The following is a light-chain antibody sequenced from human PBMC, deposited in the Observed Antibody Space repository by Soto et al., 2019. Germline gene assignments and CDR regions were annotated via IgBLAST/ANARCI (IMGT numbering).Light chain of an antibody. CDR3: QHYNSYSEA. CDR1: QTISSW. Sequence: DIQMTHSPSTLSASLGDRVTITCRASQTISSWLAWYQQKPGKAPKLLIYKASTLKSGVPSRFSGSGSGTEFTLTISSLQPDDFATYYCQHYNSYSEAFGQGTKVDI. J-gene: IGKJ1*01. V-gene: IGKV1-5*03. CDR2: KAS.